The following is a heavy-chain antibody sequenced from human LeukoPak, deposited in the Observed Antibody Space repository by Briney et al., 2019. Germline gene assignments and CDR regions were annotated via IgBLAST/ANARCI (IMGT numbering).Heavy chain of an antibody. CDR1: GFTFSSYE. J-gene: IGHJ5*02. V-gene: IGHV3-48*03. CDR2: ISSSGSTI. Sequence: GGSLRLSCAASGFTFSSYEMNWVRQAPGKGLEWVSYISSSGSTIYYADSVKGRFAISRDNSKNTLYLQMNSLRAEDTAVYYCARDRYTNKIAPFDPWGQGILVTVSS. D-gene: IGHD5-18*01. CDR3: ARDRYTNKIAPFDP.